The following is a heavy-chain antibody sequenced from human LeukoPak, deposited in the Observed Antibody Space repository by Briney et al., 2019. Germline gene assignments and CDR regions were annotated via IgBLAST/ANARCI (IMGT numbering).Heavy chain of an antibody. CDR3: ARQRGYCSGGRCPLVSAFGY. D-gene: IGHD2-15*01. CDR2: INHSGST. V-gene: IGHV4-34*01. CDR1: GGSFSGYY. Sequence: SETLSLTCAVYGGSFSGYYWSWIRQPPGKGLEWIGEINHSGSTNYNPSLKSRVTISVDTSKNQFSLKLSSVTAADTAVYYCARQRGYCSGGRCPLVSAFGYWGQGTLVTVSS. J-gene: IGHJ4*02.